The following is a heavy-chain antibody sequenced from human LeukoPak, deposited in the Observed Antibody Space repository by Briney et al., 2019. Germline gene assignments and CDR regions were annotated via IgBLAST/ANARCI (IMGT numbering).Heavy chain of an antibody. CDR2: INHSGSI. J-gene: IGHJ4*02. CDR1: GESFSGYY. Sequence: SETLSLTCAVYGESFSGYYWSWIRQPPGKGLEWIGEINHSGSINYNPSLKSRVTVSVDTSRNQFSLKLSSVTAADTAVYYCASSYYYGSGSYRPFYFDYWGQGTLVTVSS. D-gene: IGHD3-10*01. CDR3: ASSYYYGSGSYRPFYFDY. V-gene: IGHV4-34*01.